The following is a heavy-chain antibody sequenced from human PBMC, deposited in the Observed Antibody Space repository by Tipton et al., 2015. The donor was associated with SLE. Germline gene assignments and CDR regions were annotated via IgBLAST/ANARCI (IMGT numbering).Heavy chain of an antibody. CDR1: GYSISSGYY. D-gene: IGHD3-3*01. Sequence: TLSLTCAVSGYSISSGYYWGWIRQPPGKGPEWIGSIYHSGSTYYNPSLKSRVTISVDTSKNQFSLKLSSVTAADTAVYYCARVFVGVWGQGTTVTVSS. CDR3: ARVFVGV. V-gene: IGHV4-38-2*01. J-gene: IGHJ6*02. CDR2: IYHSGST.